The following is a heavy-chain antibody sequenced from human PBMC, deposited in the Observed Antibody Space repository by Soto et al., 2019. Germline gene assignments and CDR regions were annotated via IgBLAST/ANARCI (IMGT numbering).Heavy chain of an antibody. D-gene: IGHD3-9*01. CDR2: ISGSGGST. Sequence: GESLKISCAASGFTFSDYAMSWVRQAPGKGLEWVSVISGSGGSTSYADSVKGRFTISRDKSKNTLYLQMNSLRAEDTAVYYCAKDRGGLRYSDYWGQGTLVTVSS. CDR1: GFTFSDYA. CDR3: AKDRGGLRYSDY. V-gene: IGHV3-23*01. J-gene: IGHJ4*02.